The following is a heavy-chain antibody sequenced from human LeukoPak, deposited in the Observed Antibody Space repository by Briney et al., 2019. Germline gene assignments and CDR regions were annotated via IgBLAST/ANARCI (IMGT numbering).Heavy chain of an antibody. CDR1: GGSISSSSYS. J-gene: IGHJ6*02. V-gene: IGHV4-39*01. D-gene: IGHD3-3*01. CDR2: IYYSGST. CDR3: ARPAGYYDFWSGSDGMDV. Sequence: SETLSLTCTVSGGSISSSSYSWGWIRQPPGKGLEWIGSIYYSGSTYYNPSLKSRVTISVDTSKNQFSLKLSSVTAADTAVYYCARPAGYYDFWSGSDGMDVWGQGTTVTVSS.